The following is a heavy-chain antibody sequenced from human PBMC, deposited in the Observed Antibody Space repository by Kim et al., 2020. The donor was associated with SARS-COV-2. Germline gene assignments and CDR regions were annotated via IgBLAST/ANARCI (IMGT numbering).Heavy chain of an antibody. CDR1: GFTFSSYS. J-gene: IGHJ6*02. CDR3: ARDRETTIFGVVILVGMDV. Sequence: GGSLRLSCAASGFTFSSYSMNWVRQAPGKGLEWVSSISSSSSYIYYADSVKGRFTISRDNAKNSLYLQMNSLRAEDTAVYYCARDRETTIFGVVILVGMDVWGQGTTVTVSS. D-gene: IGHD3-3*01. V-gene: IGHV3-21*01. CDR2: ISSSSSYI.